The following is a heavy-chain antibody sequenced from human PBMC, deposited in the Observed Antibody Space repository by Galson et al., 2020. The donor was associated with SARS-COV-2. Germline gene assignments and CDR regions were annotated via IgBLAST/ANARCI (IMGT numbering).Heavy chain of an antibody. D-gene: IGHD6-19*01. CDR3: ARGFKIAVAGNYYYAMDV. V-gene: IGHV4-34*01. Sequence: SQTLSLTCGVYGGSFSGYYWTWIRQPPGKGLEWIIEINDSGNTKYNPSFEGRVTISVDTSKNQFSLKMNSVTAADTAVYYCARGFKIAVAGNYYYAMDVGGQGTTVTGSS. CDR2: INDSGNT. CDR1: GGSFSGYY. J-gene: IGHJ6*02.